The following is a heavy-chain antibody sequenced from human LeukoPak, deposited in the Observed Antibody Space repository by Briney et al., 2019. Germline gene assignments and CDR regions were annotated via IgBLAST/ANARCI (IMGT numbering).Heavy chain of an antibody. V-gene: IGHV1-69*04. CDR3: VSLTRPRGYFYGMDV. Sequence: SVKVSCKASGGTFSSYAISWVRQAPGQGLEWMGRIIPIFGIANYAQKFQGRVTITADKSTSTAYMELSSLRSEDTAVYYCVSLTRPRGYFYGMDVWGQGTTVTVSS. CDR2: IIPIFGIA. J-gene: IGHJ6*02. CDR1: GGTFSSYA.